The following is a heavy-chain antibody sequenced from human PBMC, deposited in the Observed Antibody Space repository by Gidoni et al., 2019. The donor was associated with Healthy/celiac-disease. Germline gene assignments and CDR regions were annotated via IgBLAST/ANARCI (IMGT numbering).Heavy chain of an antibody. Sequence: QVTLKESGPVLVKPTETLTLTCTVSGFSLSHARMGVSWIRQPPGKALEWLAHIFSNDENSYSTSLKSRLTISKDTSKSQVVLTMTNMDPVDTATYYCARMWVGSGSTITDNWFDPWGQGTLVTVSS. J-gene: IGHJ5*02. CDR3: ARMWVGSGSTITDNWFDP. D-gene: IGHD3-3*01. CDR2: IFSNDEN. V-gene: IGHV2-26*01. CDR1: GFSLSHARMG.